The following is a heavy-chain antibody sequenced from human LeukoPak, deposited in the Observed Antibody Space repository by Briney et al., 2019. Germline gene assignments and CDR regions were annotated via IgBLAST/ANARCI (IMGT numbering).Heavy chain of an antibody. CDR1: GYSLTSYW. D-gene: IGHD6-13*01. CDR3: ARRERYSSSSGIVDP. V-gene: IGHV5-10-1*01. J-gene: IGHJ5*02. Sequence: GESLRISCKGSGYSLTSYWISWVRQMPGKGLEWNGRIDSSDSYTNYSPSFQGHVTISADKSISTAYLQWSSLKASDTAMYYCARRERYSSSSGIVDPWGQGTLVTVSS. CDR2: IDSSDSYT.